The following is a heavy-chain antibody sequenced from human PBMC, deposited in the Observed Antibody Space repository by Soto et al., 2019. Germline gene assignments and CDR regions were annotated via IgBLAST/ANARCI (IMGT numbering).Heavy chain of an antibody. V-gene: IGHV5-10-1*01. D-gene: IGHD5-12*01. J-gene: IGHJ6*02. CDR1: GYSFTSYW. CDR2: IDPSDSYT. CDR3: ARLDIGSGYDSNYYYGMDV. Sequence: PGESLKISCKGSGYSFTSYWISWVRQMPGKGLEWMGRIDPSDSYTNYSPSFQGHVTISADKSISTAYLQWSSLKASDTAMYYWARLDIGSGYDSNYYYGMDVWGQGTTVTVSS.